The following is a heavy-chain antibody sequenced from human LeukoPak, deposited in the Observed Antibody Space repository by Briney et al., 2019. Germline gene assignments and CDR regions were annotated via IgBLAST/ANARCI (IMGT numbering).Heavy chain of an antibody. CDR1: GFSLSDYW. V-gene: IGHV3-74*01. CDR3: AGDYIWGRLF. CDR2: IASDGSTT. D-gene: IGHD3-16*01. Sequence: GGSLRLSCVGSGFSLSDYWMHWVRQTPVKGLMWVSRIASDGSTTWYADSVKGRFTVSRDNAKNTLFLEMNSLRDEDTAVYYCAGDYIWGRLFWGQGTLVTVSS. J-gene: IGHJ4*01.